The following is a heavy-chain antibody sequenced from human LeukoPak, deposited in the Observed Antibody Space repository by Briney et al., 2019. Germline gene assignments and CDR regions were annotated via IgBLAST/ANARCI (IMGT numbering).Heavy chain of an antibody. V-gene: IGHV3-48*04. CDR2: ISSSSSTI. CDR3: ARDFSY. Sequence: GGSLRLSCAASGFTFSSYSMNWVRQAPGKGLEWVSYISSSSSTIYYADSVKGRFTISRDNAKNSLYLQMNSLRAEDTAVYYCARDFSYWGQGTLVTVSS. CDR1: GFTFSSYS. J-gene: IGHJ4*02.